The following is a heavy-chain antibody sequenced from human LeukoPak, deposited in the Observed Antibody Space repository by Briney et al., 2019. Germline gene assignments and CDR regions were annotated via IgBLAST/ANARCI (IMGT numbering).Heavy chain of an antibody. CDR1: GYTFITYD. V-gene: IGHV1-8*03. CDR2: MNPNSANT. D-gene: IGHD2-2*01. CDR3: ARAIRYQLLSDY. J-gene: IGHJ4*02. Sequence: ASVKVSCKTSGYTFITYDINWLRQAAGQGREWRGWMNPNSANTGIAQKFQGRAAITRDTSTATAYLELSSLTSEDTAVYYCARAIRYQLLSDYWGQGTLVTVSS.